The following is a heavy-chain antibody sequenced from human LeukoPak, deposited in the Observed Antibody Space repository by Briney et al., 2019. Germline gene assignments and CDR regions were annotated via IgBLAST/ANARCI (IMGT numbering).Heavy chain of an antibody. Sequence: GGSLRLSCAASGFTFSSYEMIWVRQAPGKGLEWVSYISSSGSYIYYADSVKGRFTISRDNAKNSLYLQMNSLRAEDTAVYYCARARRDYDSSGYLYNWFDPWGQGTLVTVSS. CDR2: ISSSGSYI. J-gene: IGHJ5*02. CDR3: ARARRDYDSSGYLYNWFDP. V-gene: IGHV3-48*03. D-gene: IGHD3-22*01. CDR1: GFTFSSYE.